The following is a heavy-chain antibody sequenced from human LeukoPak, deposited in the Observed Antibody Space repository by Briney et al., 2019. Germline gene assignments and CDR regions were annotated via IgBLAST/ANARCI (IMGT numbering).Heavy chain of an antibody. Sequence: PGRSLRLSCAASGFTFSSYGMHWARQAPGKGLEWVAVIWYGGSNKYYADSVKGRFTISRDNSKNTLYLQVNSLRAEDTAVYYCAKEIRDGSGSAFDYWGRGTLVTVSS. D-gene: IGHD3-10*01. CDR3: AKEIRDGSGSAFDY. CDR1: GFTFSSYG. CDR2: IWYGGSNK. J-gene: IGHJ4*02. V-gene: IGHV3-30*18.